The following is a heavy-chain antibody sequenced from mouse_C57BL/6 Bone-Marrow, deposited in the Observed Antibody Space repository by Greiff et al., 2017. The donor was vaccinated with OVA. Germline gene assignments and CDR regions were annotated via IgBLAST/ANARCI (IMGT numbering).Heavy chain of an antibody. V-gene: IGHV1-55*01. Sequence: QVQLQQSGAELVKPGASVKMSCKASGYTFTSHWITWVKQRPGQGLEWIGDIYPGSGSTNYNEKFKSKATLTVDTSSSTAYMQLSSLTSEDSAVYYCARDDGYFFAYWGQGTLVTVSA. D-gene: IGHD2-3*01. CDR2: IYPGSGST. CDR3: ARDDGYFFAY. CDR1: GYTFTSHW. J-gene: IGHJ3*01.